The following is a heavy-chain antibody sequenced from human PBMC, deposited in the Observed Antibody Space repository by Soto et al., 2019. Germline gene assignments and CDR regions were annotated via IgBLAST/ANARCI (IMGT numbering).Heavy chain of an antibody. CDR2: ISGSGGST. CDR1: GFTFSSYA. CDR3: AKRALLRQDIVVVVAATD. V-gene: IGHV3-23*01. Sequence: GGSLRLSCAASGFTFSSYAMSWVRQAPGKGLEWVSAISGSGGSTYYADSVKGRFTISRDNSKNTLYLQMNSLRAEDTAVYYCAKRALLRQDIVVVVAATDWGQGTLVTVSS. J-gene: IGHJ4*02. D-gene: IGHD2-15*01.